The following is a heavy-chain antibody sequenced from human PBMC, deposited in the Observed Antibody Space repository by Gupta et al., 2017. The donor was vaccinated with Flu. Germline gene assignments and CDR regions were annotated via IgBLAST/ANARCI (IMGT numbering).Heavy chain of an antibody. J-gene: IGHJ4*02. CDR1: GSSLSSSSYY. Sequence: QLQLQESGPGLVKPSATLSLNCTVSGSSLSSSSYYWGWIRQPPGKGLEWIGSIYYSGSTYYNPSLKSRVTISVDTSKTQFSRKLSSVTAADTAVYYCARLHYDSSGYYIFVYWGQGTLVTVSS. V-gene: IGHV4-39*01. CDR2: IYYSGST. D-gene: IGHD3-22*01. CDR3: ARLHYDSSGYYIFVY.